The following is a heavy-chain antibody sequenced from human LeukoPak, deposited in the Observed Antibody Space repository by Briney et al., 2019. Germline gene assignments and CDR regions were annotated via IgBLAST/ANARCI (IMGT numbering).Heavy chain of an antibody. CDR1: GGSFSSTTYY. D-gene: IGHD4-17*01. CDR3: ARRTDYGDFRWGYYYYMDV. CDR2: VYYSGST. V-gene: IGHV4-39*01. Sequence: KPSETLSLTCTVSGGSFSSTTYYWGWIRQPPGKGLEWIGSVYYSGSTYYNPSLKSRVTISVDTSKNQFSLKLSSVTAADTAVYYCARRTDYGDFRWGYYYYMDVWGKGTTVTVSS. J-gene: IGHJ6*03.